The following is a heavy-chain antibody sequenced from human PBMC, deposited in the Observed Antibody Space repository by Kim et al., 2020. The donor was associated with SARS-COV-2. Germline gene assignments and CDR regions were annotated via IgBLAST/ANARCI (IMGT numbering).Heavy chain of an antibody. D-gene: IGHD3-10*01. Sequence: SETLSLTCTVSGGSISSYYWSWIRQPPGKGLEWIGCMSYSGSTNYNPSLKSRVSISIHTSKNQFSLKLSSVTAADTAVYFCARMSYGSGSHEHLFDYWGQGTLVTVSS. J-gene: IGHJ4*02. CDR3: ARMSYGSGSHEHLFDY. CDR2: MSYSGST. V-gene: IGHV4-59*01. CDR1: GGSISSYY.